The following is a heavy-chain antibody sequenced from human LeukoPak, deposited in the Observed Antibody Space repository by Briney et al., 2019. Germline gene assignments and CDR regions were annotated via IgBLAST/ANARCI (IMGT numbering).Heavy chain of an antibody. Sequence: PSETLSLTCTVSGGSISSSNFYWVWIRQPPGKGLEWIGSIYYSGSTYYNPSLKSRVSISVDTSKNQFSLKLSSVTAADTAVYYCASDRIEVDAFDIWGQGTMVTVSS. CDR3: ASDRIEVDAFDI. D-gene: IGHD2-15*01. CDR1: GGSISSSNFY. CDR2: IYYSGST. J-gene: IGHJ3*02. V-gene: IGHV4-39*07.